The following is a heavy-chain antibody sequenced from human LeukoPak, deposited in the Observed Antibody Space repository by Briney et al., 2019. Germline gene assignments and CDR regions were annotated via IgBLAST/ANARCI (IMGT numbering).Heavy chain of an antibody. CDR2: IYHSGST. J-gene: IGHJ4*02. CDR1: GGSISSSNW. CDR3: ARAFQRLVPEGYYFDY. V-gene: IGHV4-4*02. D-gene: IGHD6-19*01. Sequence: PSETLSLTCAVSGGSISSSNWWSWVRQPPGKGLEWIGGIYHSGSTNYNPSLKSRVTISVDKSKNQFSLKLSSVTAADTAVYYCARAFQRLVPEGYYFDYWGQGTLVTVSS.